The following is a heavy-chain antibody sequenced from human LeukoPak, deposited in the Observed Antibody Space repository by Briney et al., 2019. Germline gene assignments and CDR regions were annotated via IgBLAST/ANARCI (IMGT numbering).Heavy chain of an antibody. CDR3: ARGSFYDNKGYSPELRY. J-gene: IGHJ4*02. Sequence: GASVQVSCKTSGYTFTSYYIHWLRQAPGQRFEWMGWSDPKSGATKYEHFQGRVTMTRDTSISTAYMELSRLTSDDTAVYYCARGSFYDNKGYSPELRYWGQGTLVTVSS. CDR2: SDPKSGAT. V-gene: IGHV1-2*02. CDR1: GYTFTSYY. D-gene: IGHD3-10*01.